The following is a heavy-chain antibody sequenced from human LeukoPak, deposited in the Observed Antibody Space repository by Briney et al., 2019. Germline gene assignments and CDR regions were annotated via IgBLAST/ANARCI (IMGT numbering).Heavy chain of an antibody. D-gene: IGHD3-10*01. CDR1: GGSFSGYY. Sequence: SETLSLTCAVYGGSFSGYYWSWIRQPPGKGLEWIGEINHSGSTNYNPSLKSRVTISVDTSKNQFSLKLSSVTAADTAVYYCASPLLLVDSDAFDIWGQGTMVTVSS. CDR3: ASPLLLVDSDAFDI. V-gene: IGHV4-34*01. CDR2: INHSGST. J-gene: IGHJ3*02.